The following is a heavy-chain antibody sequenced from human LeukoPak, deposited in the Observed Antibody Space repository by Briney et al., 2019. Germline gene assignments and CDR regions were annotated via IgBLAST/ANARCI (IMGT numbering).Heavy chain of an antibody. CDR2: ISSSSSYI. CDR3: ARGGSSWYKEVGDY. J-gene: IGHJ4*02. Sequence: GGSLRLSCAASGFTFSDYYMSWIRQAPGKGLEWVSSISSSSSYIYYADSVKGRFTISRDNAKNSLYLQMNSLRAEDTAVYYCARGGSSWYKEVGDYWGQGTLVTVSS. V-gene: IGHV3-11*06. D-gene: IGHD6-13*01. CDR1: GFTFSDYY.